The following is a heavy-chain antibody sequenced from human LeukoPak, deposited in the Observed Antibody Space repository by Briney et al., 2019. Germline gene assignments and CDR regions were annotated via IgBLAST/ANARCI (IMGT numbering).Heavy chain of an antibody. Sequence: GGSLRLSCEASGFTVSGFEINWVRQAPGKGLEWVSYISSSGGTMDYADSVKGRFTVSRDNGKKLVHLQLNSLRAEDTAVYFCARIPHPDYADAQWGQGTLVIVSS. V-gene: IGHV3-48*03. D-gene: IGHD4-17*01. CDR3: ARIPHPDYADAQ. J-gene: IGHJ4*02. CDR1: GFTVSGFE. CDR2: ISSSGGTM.